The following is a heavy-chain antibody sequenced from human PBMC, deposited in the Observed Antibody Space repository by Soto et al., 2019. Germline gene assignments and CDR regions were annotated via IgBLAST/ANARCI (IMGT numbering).Heavy chain of an antibody. D-gene: IGHD1-26*01. Sequence: QVQLQESGPGLVKPSQTLSLTCTVSGGSISSGGYYWSWIRQHPGQGLEWIVYIYYSGSTYYNPSLKSRVTISVDTSKNQFSLKLSSVTAADTAVYYCARLPEWELRTVLSGAGSFDYWGQGTLVTVSS. J-gene: IGHJ4*02. CDR3: ARLPEWELRTVLSGAGSFDY. V-gene: IGHV4-31*03. CDR2: IYYSGST. CDR1: GGSISSGGYY.